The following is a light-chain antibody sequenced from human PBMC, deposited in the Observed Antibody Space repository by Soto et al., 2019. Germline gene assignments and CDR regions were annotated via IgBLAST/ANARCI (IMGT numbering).Light chain of an antibody. J-gene: IGKJ2*01. Sequence: DIQMTQSPSTLSASVGDRVTITCRACQSISSWLAWYQQKPGKAPKLLIYKASSLESGVPSRFSGSGSGTEFTLTISSLQPDVFATYYCQQYITYWYTFGPGTQLEIK. CDR3: QQYITYWYT. CDR1: QSISSW. V-gene: IGKV1-5*03. CDR2: KAS.